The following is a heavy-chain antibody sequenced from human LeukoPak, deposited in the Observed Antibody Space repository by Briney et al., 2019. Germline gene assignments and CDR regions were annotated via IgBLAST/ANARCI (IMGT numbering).Heavy chain of an antibody. D-gene: IGHD3-22*01. Sequence: GGSLRLSCAASGVTFSDHYMDWVRQAPGKGLEWVGRTRNQANSYTTEYAASVKGRFTISRDDSKTSLYLQMNSLKTEDTAVYYCARVGITYYYDSSGSYHGPFRGVLDVWGQGTTVTVSS. CDR1: GVTFSDHY. CDR3: ARVGITYYYDSSGSYHGPFRGVLDV. V-gene: IGHV3-72*01. CDR2: TRNQANSYTT. J-gene: IGHJ6*02.